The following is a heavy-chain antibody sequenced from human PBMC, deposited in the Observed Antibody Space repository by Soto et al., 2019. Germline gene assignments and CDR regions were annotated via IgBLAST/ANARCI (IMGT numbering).Heavy chain of an antibody. CDR1: GGSFSGYY. CDR3: ARAQLWFGELLPRCEY. V-gene: IGHV4-34*01. Sequence: SETLSLTCAVYGGSFSGYYWSWIRQPPGKGLEWIGEINHSGSTNYNPSLKSRVTISVDTSKNQFSLKLSSVTAADTAVYYCARAQLWFGELLPRCEYWGKGNMVNVSA. D-gene: IGHD3-10*01. J-gene: IGHJ4*01. CDR2: INHSGST.